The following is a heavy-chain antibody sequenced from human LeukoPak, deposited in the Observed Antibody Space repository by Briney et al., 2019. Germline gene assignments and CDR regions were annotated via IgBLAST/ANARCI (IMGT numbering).Heavy chain of an antibody. CDR1: GYTFISYG. J-gene: IGHJ3*02. CDR2: ISAYNGNT. CDR3: AREGMGPGVFDI. Sequence: ASVKVSCKASGYTFISYGINWVRQAPGQGLEWIGWISAYNGNTDYAQKAQGRVTMTTDTSTSTAYMELRSLRSDDTAVYYCAREGMGPGVFDIWGQGTMVTVSS. V-gene: IGHV1-18*01. D-gene: IGHD7-27*01.